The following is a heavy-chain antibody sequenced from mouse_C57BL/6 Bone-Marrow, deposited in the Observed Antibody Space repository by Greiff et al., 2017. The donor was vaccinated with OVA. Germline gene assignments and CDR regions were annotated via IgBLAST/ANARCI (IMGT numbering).Heavy chain of an antibody. Sequence: VQLVESGAELVKPGASVTMSCKASGYTFTTSPIEWMKQNHGKSLEWIGNFHPYNDDTKYNEKFKGKATLTVEKSSSTVYLELSRLTSDDSAVYYCAIDSSGYFPFAYWGQGTLVTVSA. CDR3: AIDSSGYFPFAY. CDR2: FHPYNDDT. D-gene: IGHD3-2*02. J-gene: IGHJ3*01. V-gene: IGHV1-47*01. CDR1: GYTFTTSP.